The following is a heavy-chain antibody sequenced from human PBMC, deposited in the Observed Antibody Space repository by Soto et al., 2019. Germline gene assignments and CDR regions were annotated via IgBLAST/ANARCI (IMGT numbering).Heavy chain of an antibody. Sequence: GGSLRLSCSASGFTFNNYAMNWVRQAPGKGLEWVATISNTGGSTYYADSVKGRFTISRDNSKNTLYLQMNSLRVEDTAVYYCAKDRLAGNFDYWGQGTQVTVSS. CDR1: GFTFNNYA. CDR2: ISNTGGST. CDR3: AKDRLAGNFDY. J-gene: IGHJ4*02. V-gene: IGHV3-23*01.